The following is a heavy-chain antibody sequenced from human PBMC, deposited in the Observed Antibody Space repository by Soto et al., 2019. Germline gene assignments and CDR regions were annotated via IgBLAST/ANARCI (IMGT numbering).Heavy chain of an antibody. J-gene: IGHJ5*02. Sequence: PGGSLRLSCAASGFTFSIYSMHWVRQAPGKGLEWVAVISHDGSDIYYDDSVKGRFTISRDNSNSTLYLHMNSLRPEDTAVYYCARDAYNDGYFSSWVQGTLVTVSS. D-gene: IGHD5-12*01. CDR2: ISHDGSDI. CDR3: ARDAYNDGYFSS. V-gene: IGHV3-30-3*01. CDR1: GFTFSIYS.